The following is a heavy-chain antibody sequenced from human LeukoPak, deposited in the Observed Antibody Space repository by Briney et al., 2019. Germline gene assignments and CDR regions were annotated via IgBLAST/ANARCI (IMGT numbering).Heavy chain of an antibody. V-gene: IGHV3-11*01. CDR2: ISSSGSTI. CDR3: AIVGIGYTVDY. Sequence: GGSLTLSCTVSGFTFSDYYLSWIRQAPGKGLEWVSYISSSGSTIYYPDPVKGRFTISRDTAKNFLSLQMNSLRAETAAVYYCAIVGIGYTVDYWGQGTLVTVSS. D-gene: IGHD3-16*02. J-gene: IGHJ4*02. CDR1: GFTFSDYY.